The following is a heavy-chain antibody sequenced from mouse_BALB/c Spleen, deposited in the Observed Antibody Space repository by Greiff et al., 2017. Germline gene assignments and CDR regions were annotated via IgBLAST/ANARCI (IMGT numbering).Heavy chain of an antibody. CDR1: GFTFSSYA. J-gene: IGHJ3*01. V-gene: IGHV5-9-3*01. CDR3: ARSTPFAY. Sequence: EVQVVESGGGLVKPGGSLKLSCAASGFTFSSYAMSWVRQTPEKRLEWVATISSGGSYTYYPDSVKGRFTISRDNAKNTLYLQMSSLRSEDTAMYYCARSTPFAYWGQGTLVTVSA. CDR2: ISSGGSYT.